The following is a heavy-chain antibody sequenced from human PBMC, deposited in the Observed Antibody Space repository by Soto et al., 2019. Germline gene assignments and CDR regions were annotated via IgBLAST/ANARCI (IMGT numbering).Heavy chain of an antibody. CDR1: GFTFSSYG. CDR2: ISYDGSNK. CDR3: APLRGAEGNFDY. D-gene: IGHD1-26*01. Sequence: QVQLVESGGGVVQPGRSLRLSCVASGFTFSSYGMHWVRQAPGKGLEWVAVISYDGSNKYYADSVKGRFTISRDNSKNTLYLQMNSLRAEDTAVYYCAPLRGAEGNFDYWGQGTLVTVSS. J-gene: IGHJ4*02. V-gene: IGHV3-30*03.